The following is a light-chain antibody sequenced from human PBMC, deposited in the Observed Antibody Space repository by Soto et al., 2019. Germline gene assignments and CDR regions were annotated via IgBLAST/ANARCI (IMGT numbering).Light chain of an antibody. CDR2: GAS. CDR1: QSVTTQ. CDR3: QQYNNWPRT. Sequence: IVLTPSPGTLSFSPGERAPLSCRASQSVTTQLAWYQQKPGQAPRLIIHGASSRATGVPDRITGSGSGTDFTLSISRLEPEDFAVYYCQQYNNWPRTFGQGTKVDIK. V-gene: IGKV3D-15*01. J-gene: IGKJ1*01.